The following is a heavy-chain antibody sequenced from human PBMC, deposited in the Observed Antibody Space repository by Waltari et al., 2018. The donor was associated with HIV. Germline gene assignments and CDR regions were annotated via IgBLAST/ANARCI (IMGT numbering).Heavy chain of an antibody. CDR3: ARGYCSSTSCPLFN. D-gene: IGHD2-2*01. V-gene: IGHV1-8*01. CDR1: GYTFTSSD. CDR2: SNPNSGNT. J-gene: IGHJ4*02. Sequence: QVQLVQSGAEVKKHGASVKVSCTASGYTFTSSDINWVRRATGQGLEWMGWSNPNSGNTGYAQKFQGRGTVTRNTSISTAYMELSSLRSEDTAVYYCARGYCSSTSCPLFNWGQGTLVTVSS.